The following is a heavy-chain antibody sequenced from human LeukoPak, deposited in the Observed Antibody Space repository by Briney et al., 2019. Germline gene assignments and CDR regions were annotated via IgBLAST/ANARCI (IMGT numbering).Heavy chain of an antibody. CDR3: SKRDCSRTSCFYWYFDL. CDR1: GGSLSSSGYY. V-gene: IGHV4-39*07. D-gene: IGHD2-2*01. J-gene: IGHJ2*01. Sequence: PSETLSLTCTVSGGSLSSSGYYWVWIRQPPGKGLEWIGSIYYSGSTNYSPSLKSRVTISVDTSQNQFSLKLSSVTAAATAVYYCSKRDCSRTSCFYWYFDLWGRGTLLTVSS. CDR2: IYYSGST.